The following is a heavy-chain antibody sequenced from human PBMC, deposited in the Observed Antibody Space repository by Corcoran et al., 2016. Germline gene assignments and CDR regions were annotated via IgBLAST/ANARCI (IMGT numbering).Heavy chain of an antibody. Sequence: QVQLVESGGGVVQPGRSLRLSCATSGFIFRNNAIHWVRQTPGRGLEWVALISPRGENVYYAASVKDRFTVSRDDSRNTAYLQMNSLRVEETAVYYCVRDLEPTMCAGILDYWGQGTLVTVSS. CDR2: ISPRGENV. CDR1: GFIFRNNA. J-gene: IGHJ4*02. CDR3: VRDLEPTMCAGILDY. D-gene: IGHD3-10*02. V-gene: IGHV3-33*05.